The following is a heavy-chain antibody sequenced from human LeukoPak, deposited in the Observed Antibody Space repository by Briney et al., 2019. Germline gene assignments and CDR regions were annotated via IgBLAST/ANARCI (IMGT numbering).Heavy chain of an antibody. CDR3: ARSFGNYDSIGYYYEYFDY. CDR2: IIPIFGTA. J-gene: IGHJ4*02. D-gene: IGHD3-22*01. V-gene: IGHV1-69*13. Sequence: SVKVSCKASGGTFSSYAISWVRQAPGQGLEWMGGIIPIFGTANYAQKCQGRVTITADESTSTAYMELSSLRSEDTAVYYCARSFGNYDSIGYYYEYFDYWGQGTLVTVSS. CDR1: GGTFSSYA.